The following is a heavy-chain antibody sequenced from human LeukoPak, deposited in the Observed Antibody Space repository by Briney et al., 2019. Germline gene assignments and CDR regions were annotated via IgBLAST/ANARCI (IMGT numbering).Heavy chain of an antibody. CDR1: GYSISSGYY. J-gene: IGHJ4*02. Sequence: PSETLSLTCTVSGYSISSGYYWGWIRQPPGKGLEWIGSIYHSGSTYYNPSLKSRVTISVDTSKNQFSLKLSSVTAADTAVYYYARVAGTWGIDYWGQGTPVTVSS. CDR2: IYHSGST. D-gene: IGHD6-13*01. CDR3: ARVAGTWGIDY. V-gene: IGHV4-38-2*02.